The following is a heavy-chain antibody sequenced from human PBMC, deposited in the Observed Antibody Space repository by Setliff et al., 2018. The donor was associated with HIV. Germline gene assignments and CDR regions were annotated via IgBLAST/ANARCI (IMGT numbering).Heavy chain of an antibody. CDR3: AAFFVTPLMTQDF. J-gene: IGHJ4*02. CDR1: GFSFSAFS. Sequence: PGGSLRLSCVASGFSFSAFSMNWIRQSPGKGLEWIAEVHHTGYLNYNPSLKSRVTISRDPSSKQFSLKMTSMTAADTAVYYCAAFFVTPLMTQDFWGQGTLVTVSS. CDR2: VHHTGYL. V-gene: IGHV4-34*08. D-gene: IGHD4-17*01.